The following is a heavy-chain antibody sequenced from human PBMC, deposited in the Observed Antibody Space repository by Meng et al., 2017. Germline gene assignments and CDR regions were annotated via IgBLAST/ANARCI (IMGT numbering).Heavy chain of an antibody. Sequence: GGSLRLSCAASGFTFSSYEMNWVRQAPGKGLEWVSYISSSGSTIYYADSVKGRFTISRDNSKNTLYLQVSTLRAEDTAVYYCAKALVVVDGLDAFGIWGQGTMVTVSS. V-gene: IGHV3-48*03. J-gene: IGHJ3*02. CDR2: ISSSGSTI. CDR3: AKALVVVDGLDAFGI. D-gene: IGHD2-2*01. CDR1: GFTFSSYE.